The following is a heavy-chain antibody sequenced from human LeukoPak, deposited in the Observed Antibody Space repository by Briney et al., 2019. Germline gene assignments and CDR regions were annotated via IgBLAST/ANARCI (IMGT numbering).Heavy chain of an antibody. CDR2: INHSGST. J-gene: IGHJ4*02. Sequence: SETLSLTCAVYGGSFSGYYWSWIRQPPGKGLEWIGEINHSGSTNYNPSLKSRVTISVDTSKNQFSLKLSSVTAADTAVYYCARGPRDPPRRLTTVDYWGQGTLVTVSS. V-gene: IGHV4-34*01. CDR1: GGSFSGYY. CDR3: ARGPRDPPRRLTTVDY. D-gene: IGHD4/OR15-4a*01.